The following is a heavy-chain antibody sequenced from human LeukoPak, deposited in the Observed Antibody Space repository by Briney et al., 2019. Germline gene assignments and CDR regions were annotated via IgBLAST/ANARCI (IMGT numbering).Heavy chain of an antibody. CDR3: ARGRWVYSSSWYVDY. J-gene: IGHJ4*02. D-gene: IGHD6-13*01. Sequence: ASVKVSCKVSGYTLTELSMHWVRQAPGKGLEWMGGFDPEDGETIYAQKFQGRVTMTEDTSTDTAYMELSRLRSEDTAVYYCARGRWVYSSSWYVDYWGQGTLVTVSS. CDR1: GYTLTELS. CDR2: FDPEDGET. V-gene: IGHV1-24*01.